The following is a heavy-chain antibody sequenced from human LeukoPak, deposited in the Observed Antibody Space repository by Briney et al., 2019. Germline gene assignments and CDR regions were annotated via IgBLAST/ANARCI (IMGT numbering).Heavy chain of an antibody. V-gene: IGHV3-7*03. CDR1: GLPFGSFW. J-gene: IGHJ4*02. D-gene: IGHD2-8*01. CDR2: IKQDGSEK. Sequence: GGPLRLPCPPSGLPFGSFWMGGAPRPPGKGLEWVANIKQDGSEKYYVDSVKGRFTISRDNAKNSLYLQMNSLRAEDTAVYYCARGKNGYSDYWGQGTLVTVSS. CDR3: ARGKNGYSDY.